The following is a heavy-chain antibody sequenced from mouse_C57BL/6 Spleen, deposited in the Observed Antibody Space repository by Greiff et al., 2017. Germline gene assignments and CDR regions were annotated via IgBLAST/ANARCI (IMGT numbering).Heavy chain of an antibody. D-gene: IGHD2-1*01. CDR3: ARGIYYGNYGYFDY. Sequence: VQLVESGAELVKPGASVKISCKASGYAFSSYWMNWVKQRPGKGLEWIGQIYPGDGDTNYNGKFKGKATLTADKSSSTAYMQLSSLTSEDSAVYFCARGIYYGNYGYFDYWGQGTTLTVSS. CDR1: GYAFSSYW. J-gene: IGHJ2*01. V-gene: IGHV1-80*01. CDR2: IYPGDGDT.